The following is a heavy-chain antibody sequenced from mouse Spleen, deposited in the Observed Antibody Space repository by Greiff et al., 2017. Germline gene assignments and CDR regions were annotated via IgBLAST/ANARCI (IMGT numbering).Heavy chain of an antibody. CDR3: AREGIYYGSSYWYFDV. CDR1: GYTFTSYW. V-gene: IGHV1-55*01. Sequence: QVQLQQSGAELVKPGASVKMSCKASGYTFTSYWITWVKQRPGQGLEWIGDIYPGSGSTNYNEKFKSKATLTVDTSSSTAYMQLSSLTSEDSAVYYCAREGIYYGSSYWYFDVWGAGTTVTVSS. J-gene: IGHJ1*01. D-gene: IGHD1-1*01. CDR2: IYPGSGST.